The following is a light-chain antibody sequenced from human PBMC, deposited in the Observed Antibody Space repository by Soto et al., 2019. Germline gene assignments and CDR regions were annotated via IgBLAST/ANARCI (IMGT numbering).Light chain of an antibody. CDR1: SSDVGGYGY. V-gene: IGLV2-11*01. Sequence: QSALTQPRSVSGSHGQSVTISCTGTSSDVGGYGYVSWYQQHPGKAPKLMIYDVYNRPSGVPDRFSGSKSGNTASLTISGLQAEDEAVYYCCSYAGSSTVYVFGTGTKVTVL. J-gene: IGLJ1*01. CDR2: DVY. CDR3: CSYAGSSTVYV.